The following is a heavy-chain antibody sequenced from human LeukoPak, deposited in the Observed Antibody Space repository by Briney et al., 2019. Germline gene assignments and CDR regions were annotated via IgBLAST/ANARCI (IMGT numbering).Heavy chain of an antibody. J-gene: IGHJ5*02. D-gene: IGHD5-12*01. Sequence: ASLKVSCTASGYTFTDYFILRVRQVPGQGLDYMGWINPKSGGTNYAQKFQGRVTMTTDTSINTVYMEVSGLTSDDTAVYFCAREAQSGYESWWLDPWGQGTLVIVST. CDR1: GYTFTDYF. V-gene: IGHV1-2*02. CDR2: INPKSGGT. CDR3: AREAQSGYESWWLDP.